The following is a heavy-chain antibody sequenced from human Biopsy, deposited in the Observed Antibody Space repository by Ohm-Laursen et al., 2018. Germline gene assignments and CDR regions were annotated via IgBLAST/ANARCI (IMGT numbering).Heavy chain of an antibody. CDR2: IYYSGST. Sequence: TLSLTCTVSDGSNNSYYWNWIRQPPGKRLEWIGNIYYSGSTNFNPSLKSRVTISVDRSKNHFSLELSSVTAADTAVYYCARVGVGAPSIDYFDSWGQGALVTVSS. CDR3: ARVGVGAPSIDYFDS. V-gene: IGHV4-59*01. J-gene: IGHJ4*02. CDR1: DGSNNSYY. D-gene: IGHD1-26*01.